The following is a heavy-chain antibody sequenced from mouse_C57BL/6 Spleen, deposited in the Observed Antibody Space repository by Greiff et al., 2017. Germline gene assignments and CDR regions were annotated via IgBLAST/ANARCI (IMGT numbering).Heavy chain of an antibody. CDR2: INPNNGGT. CDR3: VLSYYYGQNY. Sequence: VQLQQSGPELVKPGASVKMSCKASGYTFTDYNMHWVKQSHGKSLEWIGYINPNNGGTSYNQKFKGKATLTVNKSSSTAYMELRSLTSEDSAVYYWVLSYYYGQNYWGQGTTLTVSS. D-gene: IGHD1-1*01. CDR1: GYTFTDYN. V-gene: IGHV1-22*01. J-gene: IGHJ2*01.